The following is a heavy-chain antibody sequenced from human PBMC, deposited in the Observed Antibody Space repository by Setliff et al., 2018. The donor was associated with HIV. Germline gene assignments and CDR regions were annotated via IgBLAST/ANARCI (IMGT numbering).Heavy chain of an antibody. CDR1: GGTFSSYA. J-gene: IGHJ4*02. V-gene: IGHV1-69*10. CDR3: ARGNSSGWYYFAY. D-gene: IGHD6-19*01. Sequence: GASVKVSCKASGGTFSSYAISWVRQAPGQGLEWMGGIIPILGIANYAQKVQGRVTITADKSTNTAYMELSSLRSEDTAVYYCARGNSSGWYYFAYWGQGTLVTVSS. CDR2: IIPILGIA.